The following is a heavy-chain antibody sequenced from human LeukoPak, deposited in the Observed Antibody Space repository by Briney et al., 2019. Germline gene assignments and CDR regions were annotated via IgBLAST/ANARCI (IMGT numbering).Heavy chain of an antibody. CDR3: ASETVWLSYFDY. CDR2: VFYTGNS. CDR1: SVSISSNSYY. J-gene: IGHJ4*02. Sequence: PSETLSLTCTVSSVSISSNSYYWGWIRQPPGKGLEWIGNVFYTGNSYYNPSLKSRITISMDTSKNQFSLKLSSVTAADTAVYYCASETVWLSYFDYWGQGTLATVSS. D-gene: IGHD3-22*01. V-gene: IGHV4-39*07.